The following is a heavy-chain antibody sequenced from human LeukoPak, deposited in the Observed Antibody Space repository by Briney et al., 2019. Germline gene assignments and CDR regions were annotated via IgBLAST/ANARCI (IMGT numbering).Heavy chain of an antibody. J-gene: IGHJ4*02. CDR3: AKGYYDYVWGSYYFDY. D-gene: IGHD3-16*01. V-gene: IGHV3-23*01. CDR2: IDGSGGST. CDR1: GFTFSNYA. Sequence: GGSLRLSCAASGFTFSNYAMSWVRQAPGKGLEWVSAIDGSGGSTYYADSVKGRFTISRDNSTDTLYLQMNSLRAEDTAVYYCAKGYYDYVWGSYYFDYWGQGTLVTVSS.